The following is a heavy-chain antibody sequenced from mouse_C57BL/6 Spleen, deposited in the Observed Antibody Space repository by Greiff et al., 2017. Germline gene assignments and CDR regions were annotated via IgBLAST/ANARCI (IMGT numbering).Heavy chain of an antibody. CDR1: GFNIKNTY. CDR2: IDPANGNT. Sequence: EVQLQQSVAELVRPGASVKLSCTASGFNIKNTYMHWVKQRPEQGLEWIGRIDPANGNTKYAPKFQGKATITADTSSYTAYLQLSSLTSEDTAIYYCASHYGSSYEEAMDYWGQGTSVTVSS. V-gene: IGHV14-3*01. J-gene: IGHJ4*01. CDR3: ASHYGSSYEEAMDY. D-gene: IGHD1-1*01.